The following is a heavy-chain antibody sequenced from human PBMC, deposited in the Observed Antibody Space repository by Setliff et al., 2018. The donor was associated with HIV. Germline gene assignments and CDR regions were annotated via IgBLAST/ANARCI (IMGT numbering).Heavy chain of an antibody. CDR3: ARPNYYDSSGSFDY. V-gene: IGHV3-30*02. J-gene: IGHJ4*02. CDR2: IRYTGSNK. Sequence: GGSLRLSCAASGFTFSSYGIHWVRQAPGKGLEWVAFIRYTGSNKYYADSVKGRFTISRDNSKNTLYLQMNSLRAEDTALYYCARPNYYDSSGSFDYWGQGTLVTVSS. D-gene: IGHD3-22*01. CDR1: GFTFSSYG.